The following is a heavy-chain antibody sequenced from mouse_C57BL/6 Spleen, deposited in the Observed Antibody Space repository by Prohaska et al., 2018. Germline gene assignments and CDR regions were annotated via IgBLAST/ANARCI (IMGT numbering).Heavy chain of an antibody. J-gene: IGHJ3*01. D-gene: IGHD2-3*01. CDR1: GYTFTDYY. CDR2: IFPGSGST. Sequence: QVQLQQSGPELVKPGASVKISCKASGYTFTDYYINWVKQRPGQGLEWIGWIFPGSGSTYYNEKFKGKATLTVDKSYSTAYMLLSSLTSEDSAVYFCAGGGDGYYEAWFAYWGQGTLVTVSA. CDR3: AGGGDGYYEAWFAY. V-gene: IGHV1-75*01.